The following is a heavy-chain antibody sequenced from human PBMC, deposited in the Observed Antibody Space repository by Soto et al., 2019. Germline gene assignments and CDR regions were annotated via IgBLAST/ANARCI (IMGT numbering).Heavy chain of an antibody. J-gene: IGHJ5*02. Sequence: PSETLSLTCTVSGGSISSYYWSWIRQPAGKGLEWIGRMYPSGSTNYNPSLKSRVTMSVDTSKNQFSLKPNSVTAADTAVYYCARYCNNATCYRWFDPWGQGTLVTVSS. CDR1: GGSISSYY. CDR2: MYPSGST. D-gene: IGHD2-2*01. CDR3: ARYCNNATCYRWFDP. V-gene: IGHV4-4*07.